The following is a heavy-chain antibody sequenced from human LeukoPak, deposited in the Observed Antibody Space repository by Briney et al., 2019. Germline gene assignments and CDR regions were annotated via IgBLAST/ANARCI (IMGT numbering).Heavy chain of an antibody. Sequence: SETLFLTCTVSGGSVSSGSYYWSWIRQPPGKGLEWIGEINHSGSTNYNPSLKSRVTITVDTSKNQFFLKLNSVTAADTAVYYCARAYSSSGYNWFDPWGQGTLVTVSS. CDR1: GGSVSSGSYY. D-gene: IGHD6-6*01. J-gene: IGHJ5*02. CDR2: INHSGST. V-gene: IGHV4-39*07. CDR3: ARAYSSSGYNWFDP.